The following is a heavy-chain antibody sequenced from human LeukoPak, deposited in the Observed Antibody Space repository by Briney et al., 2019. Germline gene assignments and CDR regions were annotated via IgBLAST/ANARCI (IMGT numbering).Heavy chain of an antibody. Sequence: GGSLRLSCAASGFTVSSNYMSWVRQAPGQGLEWVSVIYSGGSTYYADSVKGRFTISRDNSKNTLYLQMNSLRAEDTAVYYCARVAYYYYYMDVWGKGTTVTVSS. J-gene: IGHJ6*03. V-gene: IGHV3-53*01. CDR3: ARVAYYYYYMDV. CDR2: IYSGGST. CDR1: GFTVSSNY.